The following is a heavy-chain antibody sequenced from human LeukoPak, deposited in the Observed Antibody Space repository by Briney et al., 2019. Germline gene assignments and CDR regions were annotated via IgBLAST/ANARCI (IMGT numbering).Heavy chain of an antibody. V-gene: IGHV1-2*02. Sequence: ASVKVSCKASGYTFTGYYMHWVRQAPGQGLEWMGWINPNSGGTNYAQKFQGRVTMTRDTSISTAYMELSRLRSDDTAVYYCARDRVTFGGVIAQPPGYWGQGTLVTVSS. CDR2: INPNSGGT. CDR1: GYTFTGYY. D-gene: IGHD3-16*02. J-gene: IGHJ4*02. CDR3: ARDRVTFGGVIAQPPGY.